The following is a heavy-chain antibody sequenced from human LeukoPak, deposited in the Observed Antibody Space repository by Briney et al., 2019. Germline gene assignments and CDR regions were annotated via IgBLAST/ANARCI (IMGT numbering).Heavy chain of an antibody. V-gene: IGHV3-11*01. CDR2: ISSSSSTI. CDR3: ARDLLARDYGDYDGGVYYGMDV. J-gene: IGHJ6*02. Sequence: PAWSMMLFCAAFGFAFSDYYLCWMSQEPAERVVGFSYISSSSSTIYYEHSVKSRFTISRDNAKNSLYLQMNSLRAEDTAVYYCARDLLARDYGDYDGGVYYGMDVWGQGTTVTVSS. CDR1: GFAFSDYY. D-gene: IGHD4-17*01.